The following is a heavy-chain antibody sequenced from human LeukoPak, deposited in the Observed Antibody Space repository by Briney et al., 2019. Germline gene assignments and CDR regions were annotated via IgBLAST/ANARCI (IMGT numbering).Heavy chain of an antibody. CDR3: ARRKARLLWFGEDPGYDAFDI. J-gene: IGHJ3*02. V-gene: IGHV1-46*01. CDR1: GYTFTSYS. D-gene: IGHD3-10*01. CDR2: IKPSGGST. Sequence: ASVKVSCKASGYTFTSYSMHWVRQAPGQGLEWMGIIKPSGGSTTYAQKFQGRVSMTRDTSTSIVYMELSSLRSEDTAVYFCARRKARLLWFGEDPGYDAFDIWGQGTMVTVSS.